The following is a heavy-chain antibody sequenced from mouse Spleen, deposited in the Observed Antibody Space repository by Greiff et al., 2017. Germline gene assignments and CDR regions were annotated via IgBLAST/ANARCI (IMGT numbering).Heavy chain of an antibody. CDR3: ARHGYQAWFAY. J-gene: IGHJ3*01. CDR2: ISSGGGNT. D-gene: IGHD2-2*01. V-gene: IGHV5-9*04. CDR1: GFTFSSYA. Sequence: EVKLMESGGGLVKLGGSLKLSCAASGFTFSSYAMSWVRQTPEKRLEWVATISSGGGNTYYPDSVKGRFTISRDNAKNTLYLQMSSLKSEDTAMYYCARHGYQAWFAYWGQGTLVTVSA.